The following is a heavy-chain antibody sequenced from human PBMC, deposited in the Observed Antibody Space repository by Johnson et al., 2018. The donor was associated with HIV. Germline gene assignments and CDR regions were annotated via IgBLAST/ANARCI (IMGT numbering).Heavy chain of an antibody. Sequence: QVQLVESGGGVVQPGQSLRLSCTVSGIIFSHYGKHWVRQAPGKGLEWVALISYDGIKTYYADSVKGRLTISRDNSKSTLYLQMNSLRAEDTAVYYCANDFWSGAGIWGQGTMVTVSS. V-gene: IGHV3-30*18. J-gene: IGHJ3*02. D-gene: IGHD3-3*01. CDR1: GIIFSHYG. CDR2: ISYDGIKT. CDR3: ANDFWSGAGI.